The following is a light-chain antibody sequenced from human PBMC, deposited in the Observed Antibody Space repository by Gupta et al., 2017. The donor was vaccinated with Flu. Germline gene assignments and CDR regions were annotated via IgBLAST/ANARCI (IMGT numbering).Light chain of an antibody. J-gene: IGKJ2*01. CDR1: QSVSSN. CDR2: GAF. CDR3: QQYYNWPYT. V-gene: IGKV3-15*01. Sequence: EIVMTQSPATLSVSPGERATLSCRASQSVSSNLAWYQQKPGQAPRLLIYGAFTRATGIPARFSGSGSGTEFTLTISSLQSEDFAVYYCQQYYNWPYTFGQGTKLEIK.